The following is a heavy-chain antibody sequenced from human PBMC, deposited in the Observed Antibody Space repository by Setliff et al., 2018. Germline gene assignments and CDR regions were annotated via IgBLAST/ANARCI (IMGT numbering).Heavy chain of an antibody. D-gene: IGHD2-21*01. CDR1: GFSLSTSGVG. V-gene: IGHV2-5*01. J-gene: IGHJ4*02. CDR2: IYWNDEK. Sequence: PTLVNPTQTLTLTCTFSGFSLSTSGVGVGWIRQPPGKALEWLALIYWNDEKRYSPSLRSRLTITKDTSKNQVVLTMTNMDPVDTATYYCAHIAGGGNSPRHDYWGQGTLVTVSS. CDR3: AHIAGGGNSPRHDY.